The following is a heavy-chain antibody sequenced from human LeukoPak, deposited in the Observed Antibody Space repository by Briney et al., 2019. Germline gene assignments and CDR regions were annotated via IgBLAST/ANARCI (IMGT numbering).Heavy chain of an antibody. J-gene: IGHJ4*02. CDR3: ARGGYCSGGSCYFFDY. CDR1: GFTFSTYS. Sequence: GGSLRLSCAASGFTFSTYSMNWVRQAAGKGLEWVSYISSSSSTIYYAGSVKGRFTISRDNAKNSLYLQMNSLRAEDTAVYYCARGGYCSGGSCYFFDYWGQGTLVTVSS. CDR2: ISSSSSTI. D-gene: IGHD2-15*01. V-gene: IGHV3-48*01.